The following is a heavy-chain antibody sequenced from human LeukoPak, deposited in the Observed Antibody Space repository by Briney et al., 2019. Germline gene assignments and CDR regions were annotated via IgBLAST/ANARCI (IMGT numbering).Heavy chain of an antibody. CDR1: GYSFTSYW. D-gene: IGHD3-22*01. CDR3: ARAYYYDSSGYLCYFDY. Sequence: GESLKISCKGSGYSFTSYWIGWVRQMPGKGLEWMGIIYPGDSDTRYSPSFQGQVTISADRSISTAYLQWSSLKASDTAMYYCARAYYYDSSGYLCYFDYWGQGTLVTVSS. CDR2: IYPGDSDT. V-gene: IGHV5-51*01. J-gene: IGHJ4*02.